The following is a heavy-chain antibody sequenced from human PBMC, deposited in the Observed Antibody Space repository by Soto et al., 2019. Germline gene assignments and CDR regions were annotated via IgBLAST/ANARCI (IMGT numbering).Heavy chain of an antibody. J-gene: IGHJ4*02. CDR1: GGSFSGYY. V-gene: IGHV4-34*01. D-gene: IGHD2-21*01. CDR2: INYSGST. CDR3: ARGCHCDGECTEAVSFDV. Sequence: SETLSLTCAVYGGSFSGYYWGWVRQPPGKGLEWIGKINYSGSTNYNPSLKSRVTISVDTSRNQFSLKLNSVTAADTAVYYCARGCHCDGECTEAVSFDVWGQGTLVTVSS.